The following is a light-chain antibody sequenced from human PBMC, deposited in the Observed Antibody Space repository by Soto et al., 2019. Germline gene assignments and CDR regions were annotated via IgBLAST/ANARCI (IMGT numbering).Light chain of an antibody. CDR1: QGVSRK. CDR2: GAS. Sequence: DIVMPQSPATLSVAPGASVTFPCRASQGVSRKLAWYQHKPGQAPRLLISGASTGATGIPARLSGSGSGTEFTLTISSLQSEDWAIDYGQQYHTWPITFGGGTKVDIK. V-gene: IGKV3-15*01. CDR3: QQYHTWPIT. J-gene: IGKJ4*01.